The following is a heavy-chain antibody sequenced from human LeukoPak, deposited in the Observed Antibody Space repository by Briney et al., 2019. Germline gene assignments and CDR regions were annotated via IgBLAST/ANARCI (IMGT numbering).Heavy chain of an antibody. Sequence: GGSLRLPCAASGFTLSDYNMHWVRQAPGKGLEWVAVISYDGSNRYYADSVKGRFTISRDDSKNTLYLQMNSLTDEDTAVYYCAKVRWDNSGWYYLDNWGQGTLVTVSS. D-gene: IGHD6-19*01. CDR3: AKVRWDNSGWYYLDN. J-gene: IGHJ4*02. V-gene: IGHV3-30*18. CDR2: ISYDGSNR. CDR1: GFTLSDYN.